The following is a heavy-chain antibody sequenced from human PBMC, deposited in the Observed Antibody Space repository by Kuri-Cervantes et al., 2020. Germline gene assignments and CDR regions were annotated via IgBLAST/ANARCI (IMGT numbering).Heavy chain of an antibody. D-gene: IGHD3-10*01. CDR1: GGSLSGYY. Sequence: SETLSLTCTVSGGSLSGYYWSWIRQPPGKGLEWIGEINHSGSTNYNPSLKSRVTISVDTSKNQFSLKLSSVTVADTAVYYCARGKRITMVRGAPGDYNWFDPWGQGTLVTVSS. V-gene: IGHV4-34*01. CDR2: INHSGST. J-gene: IGHJ5*02. CDR3: ARGKRITMVRGAPGDYNWFDP.